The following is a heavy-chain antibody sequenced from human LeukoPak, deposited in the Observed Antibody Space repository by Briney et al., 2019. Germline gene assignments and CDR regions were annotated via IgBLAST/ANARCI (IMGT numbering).Heavy chain of an antibody. J-gene: IGHJ3*02. Sequence: AASVKVSCKASGYTFTGYYMHWVRQAPGQGLEWMGWINPNSGGTNYAQKLQGRVTMTRDTSISTAYMELSRLRSDDTAVYYCARDRAGYCSSTSCYDGAFDIWGQGTMVTVSS. CDR1: GYTFTGYY. CDR2: INPNSGGT. CDR3: ARDRAGYCSSTSCYDGAFDI. D-gene: IGHD2-2*03. V-gene: IGHV1-2*02.